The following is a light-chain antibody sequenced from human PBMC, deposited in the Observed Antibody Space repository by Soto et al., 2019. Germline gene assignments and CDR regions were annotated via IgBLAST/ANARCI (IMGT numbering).Light chain of an antibody. CDR2: DVS. CDR3: SSYTTISTVV. CDR1: SSDIGGYNY. V-gene: IGLV2-14*03. J-gene: IGLJ2*01. Sequence: QSALTQPASVSGSPGQSITISCTGTSSDIGGYNYVSWYQQHPGKAPQLMIYDVSNRPSGLSNRFSGSKSGNTASLTISGLQAEDAADYYCSSYTTISTVVFGGGTQLTVL.